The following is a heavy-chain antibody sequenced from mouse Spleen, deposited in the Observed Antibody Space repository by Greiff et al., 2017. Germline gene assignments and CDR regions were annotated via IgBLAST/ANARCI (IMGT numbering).Heavy chain of an antibody. J-gene: IGHJ3*01. Sequence: EVHLVESGGGLVKPGGSLKLSCAASGFTFSSYAMSWVRQTPEKRLEWVASISSGGSTYYPDSVKGRFTISRDNARNILYLQMSSLRSEDTAMYYCAREAYYRYLFAYWGQGTLVTVSA. D-gene: IGHD2-14*01. CDR1: GFTFSSYA. V-gene: IGHV5-6-5*01. CDR3: AREAYYRYLFAY. CDR2: ISSGGST.